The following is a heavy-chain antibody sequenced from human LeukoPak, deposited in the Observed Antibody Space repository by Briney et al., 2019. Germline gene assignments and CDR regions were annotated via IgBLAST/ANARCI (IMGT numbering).Heavy chain of an antibody. CDR1: GFTFSSSA. Sequence: QTGGPLRLSCAASGFTFSSSAMHWVRQAPGKGLAYVSAISSNGGSTYYASSVKGRFTISRDNSKNTLFLQLGSLRAEDMAVYYCARVGSTSSFYYWGQGNLVTASS. CDR2: ISSNGGST. CDR3: ARVGSTSSFYY. V-gene: IGHV3-64*01. D-gene: IGHD6-6*01. J-gene: IGHJ4*02.